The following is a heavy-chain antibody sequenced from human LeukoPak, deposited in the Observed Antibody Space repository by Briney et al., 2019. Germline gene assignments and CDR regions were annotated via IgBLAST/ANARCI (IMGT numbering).Heavy chain of an antibody. V-gene: IGHV3-30*18. D-gene: IGHD4-17*01. J-gene: IGHJ4*02. CDR3: AKRPSDYGDYVSYFDY. CDR1: RFTFSGYA. Sequence: GGSLRLSCAASRFTFSGYAMYWVRQAPGKGLEWVGVISDDGRRKDYADSVKGRFTISRDNSKDTLYLQMNSLRAEDTAVYYCAKRPSDYGDYVSYFDYWGQGTLVTVSS. CDR2: ISDDGRRK.